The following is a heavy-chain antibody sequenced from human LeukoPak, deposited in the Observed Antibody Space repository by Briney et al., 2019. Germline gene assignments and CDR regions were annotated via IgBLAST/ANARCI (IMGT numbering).Heavy chain of an antibody. J-gene: IGHJ4*02. CDR3: ARDLVGYSSVGYFDY. Sequence: GGSLRLSCAASGFTFSSDWMSWVRQAPGKGLEWVANIKQDGSEKYYVDSVKGRFTISRDNAKNSLYLQMNSLRAEDTAVYYCARDLVGYSSVGYFDYWGQGTLVTVSS. CDR1: GFTFSSDW. CDR2: IKQDGSEK. D-gene: IGHD6-19*01. V-gene: IGHV3-7*01.